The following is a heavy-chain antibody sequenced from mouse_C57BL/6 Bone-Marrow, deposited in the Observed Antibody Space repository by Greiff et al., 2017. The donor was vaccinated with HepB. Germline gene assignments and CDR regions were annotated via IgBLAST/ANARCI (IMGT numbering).Heavy chain of an antibody. J-gene: IGHJ3*01. V-gene: IGHV1-53*01. Sequence: VKLQQPGTELVKPGASVKLSCKASGYTFTSYWMHWVKQRPGQGLEWIGNINPSNGGTNYNEKFKSKATLTVDKSSSTAYMQLSSLTSEDSAVYYCARGDYSNPWFAYWGQGTLVTVSA. CDR1: GYTFTSYW. CDR2: INPSNGGT. D-gene: IGHD2-5*01. CDR3: ARGDYSNPWFAY.